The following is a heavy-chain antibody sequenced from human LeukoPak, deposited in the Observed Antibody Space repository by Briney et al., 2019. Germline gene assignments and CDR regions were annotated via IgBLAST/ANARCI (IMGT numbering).Heavy chain of an antibody. Sequence: GRSLRLSCAASGFTFSSYGMHWVRQAPGKGLEWVAVIWYGGSNKYYADSVKGRFTISRDNSKNTLYLQMNSLRAEDTAVYYCARALAVDYWGQGTLVTVSS. V-gene: IGHV3-33*01. CDR2: IWYGGSNK. CDR3: ARALAVDY. CDR1: GFTFSSYG. D-gene: IGHD6-13*01. J-gene: IGHJ4*02.